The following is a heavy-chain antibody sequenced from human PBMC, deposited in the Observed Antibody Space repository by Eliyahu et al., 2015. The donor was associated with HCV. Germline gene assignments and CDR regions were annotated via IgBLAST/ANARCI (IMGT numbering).Heavy chain of an antibody. D-gene: IGHD1-7*01. CDR2: INAANGNT. J-gene: IGHJ4*02. CDR1: GHTFTGYA. Sequence: AEVKKPGASVRVSCKASGHTFTGYAIHWVRQAPGHGLEWMGFINAANGNTKYSQNLQDRVTITRDTSASTAYMELGSLKSEDTAVYYCAVNWDYSSFDYWGQGTLVTVSS. CDR3: AVNWDYSSFDY. V-gene: IGHV1-3*01.